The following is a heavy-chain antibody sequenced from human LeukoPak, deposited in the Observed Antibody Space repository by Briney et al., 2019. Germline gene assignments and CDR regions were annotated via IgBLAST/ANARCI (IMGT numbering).Heavy chain of an antibody. Sequence: ASVKVSCKASGYTFTSYYMHWVRQAPGQGLEWMGIISPSGDSTSYAQKFQGRVTMTRDTSTSTVYMELTSLRSEDTAVYFCARAAYCSSSTCRLSIYYYYGMDVWGQGTTVTVSS. J-gene: IGHJ6*02. CDR1: GYTFTSYY. CDR3: ARAAYCSSSTCRLSIYYYYGMDV. D-gene: IGHD2-2*01. V-gene: IGHV1-46*01. CDR2: ISPSGDST.